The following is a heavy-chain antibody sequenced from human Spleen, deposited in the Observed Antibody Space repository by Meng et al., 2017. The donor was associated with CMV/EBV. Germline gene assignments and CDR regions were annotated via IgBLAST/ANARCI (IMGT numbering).Heavy chain of an antibody. D-gene: IGHD1-1*01. CDR1: GGSLTDYY. V-gene: IGHV4-34*01. J-gene: IGHJ4*02. CDR3: ARGRTDFDS. Sequence: LSLTCAVYGGSLTDYYWSWIRQSPEKGLEWIGDISHSGSTNYVPSLKSRVTISVDTSNNQFSLRLTSVTAADTAVYYCARGRTDFDSWGQGSLVTVSS. CDR2: ISHSGST.